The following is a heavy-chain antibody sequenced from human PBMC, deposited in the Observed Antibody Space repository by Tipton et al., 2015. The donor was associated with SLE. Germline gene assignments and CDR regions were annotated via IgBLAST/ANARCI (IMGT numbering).Heavy chain of an antibody. CDR2: ISSSGSTI. CDR3: ARFGAAAGTDAFDI. J-gene: IGHJ3*02. Sequence: SLRLSCAASGFTFSSYEMNWVRQAPGKGLEWVSYISSSGSTIYYADSVKGRFTISRDNAKNSLYLQMNSLRAEDTAVYYCARFGAAAGTDAFDIWGQGTMGTVSS. V-gene: IGHV3-48*03. D-gene: IGHD6-13*01. CDR1: GFTFSSYE.